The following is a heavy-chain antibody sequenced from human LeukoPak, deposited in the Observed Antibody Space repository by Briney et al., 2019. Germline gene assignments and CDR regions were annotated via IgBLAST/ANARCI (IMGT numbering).Heavy chain of an antibody. CDR1: GYTFTGYY. D-gene: IGHD2-2*02. J-gene: IGHJ6*03. V-gene: IGHV1-2*02. Sequence: ASVKVSCKASGYTFTGYYMHWVRQAPGQGLEWMGWINPNSGGTNYAQKFQGRVTMTRDTSISTAYMELSSLRSEDTAVYYCAAPGRVPAAIPDYYYYYYMDVWGKGTTVTISS. CDR3: AAPGRVPAAIPDYYYYYYMDV. CDR2: INPNSGGT.